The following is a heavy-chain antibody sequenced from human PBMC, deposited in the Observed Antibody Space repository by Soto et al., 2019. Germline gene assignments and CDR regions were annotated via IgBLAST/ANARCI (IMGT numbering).Heavy chain of an antibody. D-gene: IGHD3-10*01. CDR2: ISSGSSYI. CDR1: GFTLSTYT. V-gene: IGHV3-21*01. J-gene: IGHJ5*01. CDR3: ARDILSGGAYPDS. Sequence: PVGSLRLSCAASGFTLSTYTMNWVRQAPGQGLEWISSISSGSSYIYYAGSVKGRFTISRDNAKNSLFLQMNSLRADDTAVYYCARDILSGGAYPDSWGQGPKVTVSS.